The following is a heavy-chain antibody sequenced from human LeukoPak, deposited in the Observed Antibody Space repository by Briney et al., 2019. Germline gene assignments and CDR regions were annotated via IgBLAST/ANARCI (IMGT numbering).Heavy chain of an antibody. J-gene: IGHJ4*02. Sequence: GESLKIPCKGSGYIFSNYWIGWVRQMPGKGLEWMLIIYPGDSDTTYSPSFQGQVTISVDKSISTAYLHWSSLKASDTAMYYCARPLGYSYTRFDYWGQGTLVTVSS. D-gene: IGHD5-18*01. CDR1: GYIFSNYW. V-gene: IGHV5-51*01. CDR2: IYPGDSDT. CDR3: ARPLGYSYTRFDY.